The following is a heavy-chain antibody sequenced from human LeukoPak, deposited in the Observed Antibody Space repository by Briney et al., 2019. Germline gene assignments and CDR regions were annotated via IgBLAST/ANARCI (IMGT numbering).Heavy chain of an antibody. Sequence: PGGSLRLSCAVSGLTFSNFKMNWVRKAPGKGLEWVSYISDSGRTTFYADSVKGRFTISRDNAKNSLYLQINSLRAEDTAVYYCAREADDGVYYFDYWGQGTLVTVSS. CDR3: AREADDGVYYFDY. CDR2: ISDSGRTT. D-gene: IGHD5-24*01. CDR1: GLTFSNFK. J-gene: IGHJ4*02. V-gene: IGHV3-48*03.